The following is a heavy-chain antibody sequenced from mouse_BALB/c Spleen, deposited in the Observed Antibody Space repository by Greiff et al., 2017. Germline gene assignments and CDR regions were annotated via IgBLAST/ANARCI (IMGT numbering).Heavy chain of an antibody. V-gene: IGHV1-7*01. CDR2: INPSTGYT. D-gene: IGHD2-4*01. CDR3: AREVYYDYDGGIAY. Sequence: VQLQQSGAELAKPGASVKMSCKASGYTFTSYWMHWVKQRPGQGLEWIGYINPSTGYTEYNQKFKDKATLTADKSSSTAYMQLSSLTSEDSAVYYCAREVYYDYDGGIAYWGQGTLVTVSA. CDR1: GYTFTSYW. J-gene: IGHJ3*01.